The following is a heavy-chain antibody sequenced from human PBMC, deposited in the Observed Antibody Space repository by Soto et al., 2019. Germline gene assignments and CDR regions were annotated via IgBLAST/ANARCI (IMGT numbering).Heavy chain of an antibody. V-gene: IGHV3-7*05. CDR2: MNQDGSEK. Sequence: QPGGSLRLSCGVSGFTFGDYWMTWVRQAAGKGLEWVANMNQDGSEKFYVDSVKGRFTISRDNAKNSLYLQMNSLRAEDTAVYYSAKSSGWWPNKENDYWGQGTLVTVSS. D-gene: IGHD2-15*01. J-gene: IGHJ4*02. CDR1: GFTFGDYW. CDR3: AKSSGWWPNKENDY.